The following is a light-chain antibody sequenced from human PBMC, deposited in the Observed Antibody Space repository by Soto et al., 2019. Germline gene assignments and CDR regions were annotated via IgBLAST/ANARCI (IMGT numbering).Light chain of an antibody. J-gene: IGKJ3*01. Sequence: DIQMTQSPSSLSASIGDRVTITCRASQYINNHLNWYRQRPGKAPELLIYAASSLQTGVPSRFSGSGSGTDFTFTISSLQPEDIATYFCHQYDNLSQTFGPGTKVDIK. CDR2: AAS. CDR3: HQYDNLSQT. CDR1: QYINNH. V-gene: IGKV1-33*01.